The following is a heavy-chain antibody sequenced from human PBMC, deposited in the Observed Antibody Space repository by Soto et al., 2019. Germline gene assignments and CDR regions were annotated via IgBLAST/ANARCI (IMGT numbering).Heavy chain of an antibody. Sequence: SETLSLTCTVSGGSISSYYWSWIRQPPGKGLEWIGYIYYSGSTNYNPSLKSRVTISVDTSKNQFSLKLSSVTAADTAVYYCARDLSTRETYSGWFDPWGQGTLVTVSS. CDR1: GGSISSYY. J-gene: IGHJ5*02. CDR3: ARDLSTRETYSGWFDP. V-gene: IGHV4-59*01. D-gene: IGHD4-17*01. CDR2: IYYSGST.